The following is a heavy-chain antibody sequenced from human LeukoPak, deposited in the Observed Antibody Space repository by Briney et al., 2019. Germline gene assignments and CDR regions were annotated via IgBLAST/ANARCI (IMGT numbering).Heavy chain of an antibody. D-gene: IGHD3-22*01. J-gene: IGHJ1*01. CDR1: GFTFSSYW. CDR3: ARAPSEIGGYYPEYFRH. V-gene: IGHV3-74*01. Sequence: PGGSLRLSCAASGFTFSSYWMHWVRQAPGKGLVWVSRIKSDGSTNYADSVKGRFTISRDNAKNTVSLQMNSLRAEDTGVYYCARAPSEIGGYYPEYFRHWVQGTLVTVSS. CDR2: IKSDGST.